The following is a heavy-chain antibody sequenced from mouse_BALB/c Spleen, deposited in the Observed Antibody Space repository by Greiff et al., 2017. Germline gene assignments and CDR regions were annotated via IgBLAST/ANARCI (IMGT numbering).Heavy chain of an antibody. D-gene: IGHD1-1*01. J-gene: IGHJ2*01. CDR1: GYTFTSYY. CDR2: IYPGNVNT. V-gene: IGHV1S56*01. CDR3: ARGTTVVSLDY. Sequence: QVQLQQSGPELVKPGASVRISCKASGYTFTSYYIHWVKQRPGQGLEWIGWIYPGNVNTKYNEKFKGKATLTADKSSSTAYMQLSSLTSEDSAVYFCARGTTVVSLDYWGQGTTLTVSS.